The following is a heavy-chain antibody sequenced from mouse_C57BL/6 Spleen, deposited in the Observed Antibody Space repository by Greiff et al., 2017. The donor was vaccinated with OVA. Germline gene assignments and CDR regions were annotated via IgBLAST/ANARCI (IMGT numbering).Heavy chain of an antibody. D-gene: IGHD2-4*01. J-gene: IGHJ3*01. Sequence: VKLVESGEGLVKPGGSLKLSCAASGFTFSSYAMSWVRQTPEKRLEWVAYISSGGDYIYYADTVKGRFTISRDNARNTLYLQMSSLKSEDTAMYYCTREGYDSWFAYWGQGTLVTVSA. V-gene: IGHV5-9-1*02. CDR1: GFTFSSYA. CDR3: TREGYDSWFAY. CDR2: ISSGGDYI.